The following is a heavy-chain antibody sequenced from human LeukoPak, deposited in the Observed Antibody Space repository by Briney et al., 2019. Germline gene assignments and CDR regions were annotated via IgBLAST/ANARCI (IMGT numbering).Heavy chain of an antibody. Sequence: ASVKVSCKASGGTFSSYAISWVRQAPGQGLEWMGRIIPIFGTANYAQKFQGRVTITTDESTSTAYMELSSLRSEDTAVYYCASLTGTRGRGDYGGKGTLVTVSS. CDR1: GGTFSSYA. J-gene: IGHJ4*02. V-gene: IGHV1-69*05. CDR3: ASLTGTRGRGDY. CDR2: IIPIFGTA. D-gene: IGHD1-7*01.